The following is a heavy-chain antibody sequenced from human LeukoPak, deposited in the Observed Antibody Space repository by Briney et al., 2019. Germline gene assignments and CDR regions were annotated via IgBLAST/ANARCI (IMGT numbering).Heavy chain of an antibody. Sequence: GGSLRLSCAASGFTFSSYWMSWVRQAPGKGLEWVANIKQDGSEKYYVDSVKGRFTISRDNAKNSLYLRMNSLRAEDTAVYYCARADYDSSGYLSFFDYWGQGTLVTVSS. J-gene: IGHJ4*02. CDR3: ARADYDSSGYLSFFDY. D-gene: IGHD3-22*01. CDR2: IKQDGSEK. CDR1: GFTFSSYW. V-gene: IGHV3-7*01.